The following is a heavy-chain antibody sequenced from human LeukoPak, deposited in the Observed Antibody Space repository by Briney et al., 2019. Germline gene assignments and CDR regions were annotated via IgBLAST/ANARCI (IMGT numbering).Heavy chain of an antibody. V-gene: IGHV3-23*01. CDR3: AKDGGSHDAFDI. D-gene: IGHD2-15*01. CDR1: GFTFSSYA. CDR2: ISGSGGST. Sequence: PGPSLRPSCAPSGFTFSSYAMSCVRQAPGKWLEWDSAISGSGGSTYYADSVKGRFTISRDNSKNTLYLQMNSLRAEDAAVYYCAKDGGSHDAFDIWSQGKMVTVSS. J-gene: IGHJ3*02.